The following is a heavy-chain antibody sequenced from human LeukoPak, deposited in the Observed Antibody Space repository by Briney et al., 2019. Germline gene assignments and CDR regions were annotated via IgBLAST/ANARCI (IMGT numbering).Heavy chain of an antibody. D-gene: IGHD3-22*01. CDR1: GGSMSSYY. Sequence: MTSETLSLTCSVSGGSMSSYYWSWIRQPPGKGLEWIGYIYYTGSTNYNPSLNSRVTISLDTSTNQFSLKLSSVTAADTAVYYCARDPTYYYDNSGNYFDYWGQGTLVTVSS. CDR3: ARDPTYYYDNSGNYFDY. J-gene: IGHJ4*02. V-gene: IGHV4-59*12. CDR2: IYYTGST.